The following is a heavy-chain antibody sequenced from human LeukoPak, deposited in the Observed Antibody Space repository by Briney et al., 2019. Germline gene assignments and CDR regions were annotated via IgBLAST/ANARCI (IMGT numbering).Heavy chain of an antibody. Sequence: PSETLSLTCAVYGGSFSGYYWSWIRQPPGKGLEWIGEINHSGSTNYNPSLKSRVTIPVDTSKNQFSLKLSSVTAADTAVYYCAEARGGTIFGYWGQGTLVTVSS. J-gene: IGHJ4*02. CDR3: AEARGGTIFGY. CDR1: GGSFSGYY. CDR2: INHSGST. V-gene: IGHV4-34*01. D-gene: IGHD3-16*01.